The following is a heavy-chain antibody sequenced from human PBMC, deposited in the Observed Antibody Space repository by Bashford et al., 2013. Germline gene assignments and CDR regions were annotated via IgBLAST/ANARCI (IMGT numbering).Heavy chain of an antibody. D-gene: IGHD3-22*01. CDR3: ATGVDFDGSGPRGY. Sequence: GGSLRLSCAASGFTFSSYDMYWVRQTPDKGLEWVALIWYDGSVDYYADSVKGRFTISRDNSQNTLYLQMNSLRAEDTAVYYCATGVDFDGSGPRGYWGQGTLVTVSS. CDR2: IWYDGSVD. V-gene: IGHV3-33*03. CDR1: GFTFSSYD. J-gene: IGHJ4*02.